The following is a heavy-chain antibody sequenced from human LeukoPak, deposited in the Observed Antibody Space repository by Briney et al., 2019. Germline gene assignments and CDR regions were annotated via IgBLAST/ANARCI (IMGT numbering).Heavy chain of an antibody. CDR1: GGSISSSSYY. CDR3: AREGRWELLYY. CDR2: IYYSGST. V-gene: IGHV4-39*06. D-gene: IGHD1-26*01. Sequence: SSETLSLTCTVSGGSISSSSYYWGWIRQPPGKGLEWIGSIYYSGSTYYNPSLKSRVTISVDTSKNQFPLKLSSVTAADTAVYYCAREGRWELLYYWGQGTLVTVSS. J-gene: IGHJ4*02.